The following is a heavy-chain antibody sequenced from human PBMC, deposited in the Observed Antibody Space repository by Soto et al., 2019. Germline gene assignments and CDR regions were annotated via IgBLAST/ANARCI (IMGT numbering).Heavy chain of an antibody. CDR2: ISSSSSYI. J-gene: IGHJ6*02. CDR3: ARDAVTTARPYYYGMDV. D-gene: IGHD4-17*01. V-gene: IGHV3-21*01. Sequence: GSLRLSCTASGFTFISYSINFFRHSPCKWLEWVSSISSSSSYIYYADSVKGRFTISRDNAKNSLYLQMNSLRAEDTAVYYCARDAVTTARPYYYGMDVWGQGTTVTVSS. CDR1: GFTFISYS.